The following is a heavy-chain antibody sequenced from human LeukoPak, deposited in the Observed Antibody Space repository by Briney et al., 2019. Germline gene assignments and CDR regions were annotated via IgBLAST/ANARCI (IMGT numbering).Heavy chain of an antibody. J-gene: IGHJ3*02. CDR1: SGSISSYY. D-gene: IGHD3-22*01. Sequence: SETLSLTCTVSSGSISSYYWSWIRQPPGKGLEWIGYIYYSGSTNYNPSLKSRVTISVDTSKNQFSLKLSSVTAADTAVYYCAREVFYYDSSGQGPRYAFDIWGQGTMVTVSS. CDR2: IYYSGST. CDR3: AREVFYYDSSGQGPRYAFDI. V-gene: IGHV4-59*12.